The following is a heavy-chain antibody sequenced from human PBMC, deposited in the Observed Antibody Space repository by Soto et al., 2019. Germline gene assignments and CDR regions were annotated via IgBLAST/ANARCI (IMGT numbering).Heavy chain of an antibody. V-gene: IGHV3-20*01. Sequence: AGGSLRLSCAASGFTFDDYGMSWVRQAPGKGLEWVSGINWNGGSTGYADSVKGRFTISRDNAKNSLYLQMNSLRAEDTALYHCARDLGYCTNGVCYIWFDPWGQRTLVTVSS. CDR2: INWNGGST. CDR3: ARDLGYCTNGVCYIWFDP. D-gene: IGHD2-8*01. CDR1: GFTFDDYG. J-gene: IGHJ5*02.